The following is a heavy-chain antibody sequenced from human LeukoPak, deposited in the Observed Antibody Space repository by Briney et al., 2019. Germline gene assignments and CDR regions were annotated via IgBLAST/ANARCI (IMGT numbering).Heavy chain of an antibody. CDR1: GFTFSSYN. CDR3: ARGIYCSSTSCYRDFDY. J-gene: IGHJ4*02. CDR2: ISSSSSSGSYI. D-gene: IGHD2-2*02. Sequence: GGSLRLSCVGSGFTFSSYNMHWVRQAPGKGLEWVSTISSSSSSGSYIYYADSVKGRFTISRDNAKNSLYLQMNSLRAEDTAVYYCARGIYCSSTSCYRDFDYWGQGTLVTVSS. V-gene: IGHV3-21*01.